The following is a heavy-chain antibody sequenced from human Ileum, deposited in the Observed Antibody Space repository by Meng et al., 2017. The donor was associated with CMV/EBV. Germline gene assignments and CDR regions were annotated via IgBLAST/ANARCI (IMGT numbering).Heavy chain of an antibody. V-gene: IGHV2-5*02. CDR3: VHRYSSSSGQVS. CDR1: GFSLTTDVES. Sequence: HITLKASGPTLVKPTQTLTLTCSFSGFSLTTDVESVGWIRQPPGKALEWLALIHGGGGKQYSPSLQSRLTATRDTSKNQVVLTMTNMDPVDTATYYCVHRYSSSSGQVSWGQGTLVTVSS. CDR2: IHGGGGK. J-gene: IGHJ5*02. D-gene: IGHD6-6*01.